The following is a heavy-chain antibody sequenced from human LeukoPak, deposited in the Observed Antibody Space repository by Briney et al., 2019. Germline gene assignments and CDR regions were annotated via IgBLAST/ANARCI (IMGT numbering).Heavy chain of an antibody. Sequence: PSETLSLTCTVSDVSISSSNSYWGWIRQPPGKGLEWIGSIYYSGNTYYNASLKSQVSISVDTSKNQFSLKLSSVTAADTAVYYCARGLGYDILTGYYPVYFDYWGQGTLVTVSS. CDR2: IYYSGNT. D-gene: IGHD3-9*01. CDR3: ARGLGYDILTGYYPVYFDY. V-gene: IGHV4-39*01. CDR1: DVSISSSNSY. J-gene: IGHJ4*02.